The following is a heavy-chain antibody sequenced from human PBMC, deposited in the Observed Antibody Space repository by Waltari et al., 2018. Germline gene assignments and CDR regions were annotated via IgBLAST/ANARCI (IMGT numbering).Heavy chain of an antibody. J-gene: IGHJ6*02. CDR1: GYTFTSYA. D-gene: IGHD3-3*01. CDR2: INAGKCNT. V-gene: IGHV1-3*01. CDR3: ARSGNHYDFWSGYYQYYYYGMDG. Sequence: QVQLVQSGAEVKKPGASVKVSCKASGYTFTSYAMHWVRQAPGRRLEWMGWINAGKCNTKYSQKFQGRITITSDTSASTAYMELSSLRSEDTAVYYCARSGNHYDFWSGYYQYYYYGMDGWGQGTTVIVSS.